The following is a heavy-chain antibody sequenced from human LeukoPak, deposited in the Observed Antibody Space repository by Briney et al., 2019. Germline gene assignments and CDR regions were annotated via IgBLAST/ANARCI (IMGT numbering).Heavy chain of an antibody. CDR3: ARRASTMVRGVIFYYYYMDV. D-gene: IGHD3-10*01. Sequence: SETLSLTCAVYGGSFSGYYWSWIRQPPGKGLEWIGEINHSGSTNYNPSLKSRVTISVDTSKNQFSLKLSSVTAADTAVYYCARRASTMVRGVIFYYYYMDVWGKGTTVTISS. J-gene: IGHJ6*03. CDR1: GGSFSGYY. CDR2: INHSGST. V-gene: IGHV4-34*01.